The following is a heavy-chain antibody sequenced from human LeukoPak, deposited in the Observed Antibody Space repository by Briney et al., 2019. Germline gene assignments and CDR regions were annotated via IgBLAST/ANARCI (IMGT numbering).Heavy chain of an antibody. J-gene: IGHJ5*02. V-gene: IGHV1-69*05. CDR1: GGTFSSYA. Sequence: ASVKVSCKASGGTFSSYAISWVRQAPGQGLEWMGGIIPIFGTANYAQKFQGRVTITTDESTSTAYMELSSLRSEDTAVYYCARETKSSSSLGRGWFDPWGQGTLVTVSS. D-gene: IGHD6-6*01. CDR2: IIPIFGTA. CDR3: ARETKSSSSLGRGWFDP.